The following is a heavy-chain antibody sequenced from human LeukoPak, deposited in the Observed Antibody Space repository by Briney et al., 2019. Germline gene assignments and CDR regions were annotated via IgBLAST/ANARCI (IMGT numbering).Heavy chain of an antibody. Sequence: PGGSLRLSCAASGFTFSGSAMHWVRQASGKGLEWVGRIRSKANSYATAYAASVKGRFTISRDDSKNTAYLQMNSLKTEDTAVYYCTRLIADIVATIPRGNHYYYYYMDVWGKGTTVTVSS. D-gene: IGHD5-12*01. V-gene: IGHV3-73*01. CDR1: GFTFSGSA. CDR2: IRSKANSYAT. J-gene: IGHJ6*03. CDR3: TRLIADIVATIPRGNHYYYYYMDV.